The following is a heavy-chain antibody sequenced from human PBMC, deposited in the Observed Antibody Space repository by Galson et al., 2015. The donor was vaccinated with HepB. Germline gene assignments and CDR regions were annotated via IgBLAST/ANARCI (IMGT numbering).Heavy chain of an antibody. CDR1: GFIVSSHY. V-gene: IGHV3-66*01. CDR3: ARGLGTRFSNSWYFYDGMDV. Sequence: SLRLSCAASGFIVSSHYMTWVRQTPGRGLEWVSVIFGGDSTYYAGSVKGRFTISRDNSKNTVYLQMNSLGAGDSALYYCARGLGTRFSNSWYFYDGMDVWGQGTTVIVSS. J-gene: IGHJ6*02. D-gene: IGHD2/OR15-2a*01. CDR2: IFGGDST.